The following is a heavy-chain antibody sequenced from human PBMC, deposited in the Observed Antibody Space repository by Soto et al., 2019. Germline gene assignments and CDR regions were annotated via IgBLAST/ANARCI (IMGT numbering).Heavy chain of an antibody. CDR3: ARVAGWEPYYYGMDV. CDR1: GGSISSYY. CDR2: IYTSGST. V-gene: IGHV4-4*07. D-gene: IGHD1-26*01. Sequence: SETRSLTCTVSGGSISSYYWSWIRQPAGKGLEWTGRIYTSGSTNYNPSLKSRVTMSVDTSKNQFSLKLSSVTAADTVVYYCARVAGWEPYYYGMDVWGQGTTVT. J-gene: IGHJ6*02.